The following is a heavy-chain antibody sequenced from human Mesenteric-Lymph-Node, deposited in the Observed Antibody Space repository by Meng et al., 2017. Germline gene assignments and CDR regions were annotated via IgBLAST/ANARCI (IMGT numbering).Heavy chain of an antibody. CDR2: IYSDDST. J-gene: IGHJ4*02. CDR1: RFTGSSCD. Sequence: EWRLVVAGASLPQPGRSLRFSGAAPRFTGSSCDIECVRQAPGKGLELFSVIYSDDSTYYTDSVKIRFTISKDNSKNTLYLLMNSLRAVYTAVYYCAKQGLSGSSLSFDYWGQGTLVTVSS. CDR3: AKQGLSGSSLSFDY. D-gene: IGHD6-13*01. V-gene: IGHV3-66*02.